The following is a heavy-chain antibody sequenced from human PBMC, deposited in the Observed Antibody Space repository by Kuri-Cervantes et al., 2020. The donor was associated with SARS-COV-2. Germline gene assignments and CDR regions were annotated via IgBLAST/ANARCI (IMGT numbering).Heavy chain of an antibody. J-gene: IGHJ5*02. Sequence: SETLSLTCTVSGGSISSGGYYWSWIRQPPGKGLEWIGYIYYSGSTYYNPSLKSRVTISVDTSKNQFSLKLSSVTAADTAVYYCASELNEEPGYNWFDPWGQGTLVTVSS. V-gene: IGHV4-30-4*08. D-gene: IGHD1-1*01. CDR2: IYYSGST. CDR1: GGSISSGGYY. CDR3: ASELNEEPGYNWFDP.